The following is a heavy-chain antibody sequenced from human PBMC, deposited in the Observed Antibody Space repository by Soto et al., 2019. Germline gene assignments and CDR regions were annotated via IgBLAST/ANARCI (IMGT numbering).Heavy chain of an antibody. J-gene: IGHJ6*03. D-gene: IGHD2-2*01. V-gene: IGHV3-9*01. CDR1: GFTFDDYA. CDR2: ISWNSGSI. Sequence: EVQLVESGGGLVQPGRSLRLSCAASGFTFDDYAMHWVRQAPGKGLEWVSGISWNSGSIGYADSVKGRFTISRDNAKNSLYLQMNSLRAEDTALYYCAKSGCYASTCSYYYYYMDVWGKGTTVTVSS. CDR3: AKSGCYASTCSYYYYYMDV.